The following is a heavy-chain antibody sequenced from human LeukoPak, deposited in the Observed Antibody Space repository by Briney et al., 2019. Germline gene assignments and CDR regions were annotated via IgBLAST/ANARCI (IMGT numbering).Heavy chain of an antibody. D-gene: IGHD5-18*01. V-gene: IGHV1-3*01. CDR2: INAGNGNT. Sequence: ASVKVSCKASGYTFTSYAMHWVRQAPGQRLEWMGWINAGNGNTKYSQKFQGRVTITRDTSASTAYMELSRLRSDDTAVYYCARSPRGYSYGLDFYWGQGTLVTVSS. CDR3: ARSPRGYSYGLDFY. CDR1: GYTFTSYA. J-gene: IGHJ4*02.